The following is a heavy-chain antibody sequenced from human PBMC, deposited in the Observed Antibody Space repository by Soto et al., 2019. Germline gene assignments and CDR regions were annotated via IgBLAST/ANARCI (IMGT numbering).Heavy chain of an antibody. Sequence: QLQLQESSPGLVRPSGTLSLTCAVSGGFTSTNNWWRWVRQPPGKGLEWIGDAYHSGSTEYNPSLKSRVSISVDKSKNQISLKLTSATAADTAVYYCARSPPSAYYGGSGTFDYWGQGTRVTVSS. V-gene: IGHV4-4*02. D-gene: IGHD3-10*01. J-gene: IGHJ4*02. CDR3: ARSPPSAYYGGSGTFDY. CDR1: GGFTSTNNW. CDR2: AYHSGST.